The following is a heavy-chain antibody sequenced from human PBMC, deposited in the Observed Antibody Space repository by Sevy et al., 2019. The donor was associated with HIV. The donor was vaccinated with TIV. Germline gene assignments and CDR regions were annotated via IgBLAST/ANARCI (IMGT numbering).Heavy chain of an antibody. Sequence: SETLSLTCTVFGGSISAYYWSWIRQSPGKGLEYIGYIYYTGSTYYNPSLKSRVTISIHTSKNQFSLRLTSVTAADTAMYYCARAPPVRSGDDSLNWFDPWGQGTLVTVSS. J-gene: IGHJ5*02. D-gene: IGHD5-12*01. CDR2: IYYTGST. V-gene: IGHV4-59*01. CDR1: GGSISAYY. CDR3: ARAPPVRSGDDSLNWFDP.